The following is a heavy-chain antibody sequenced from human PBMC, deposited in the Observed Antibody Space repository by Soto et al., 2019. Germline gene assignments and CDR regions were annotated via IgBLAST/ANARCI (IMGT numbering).Heavy chain of an antibody. J-gene: IGHJ6*04. D-gene: IGHD6-13*01. Sequence: GSLRLSCAASGFTFSTYSINWVRQAPGKGLEWVSSISSSSSYIYYADSVKGRFTISRDNAKNSLYLQMKSLRAEDTAVYYFARDRRTAAGTGFHFGMEVGGKGTTVTVPS. V-gene: IGHV3-21*01. CDR3: ARDRRTAAGTGFHFGMEV. CDR1: GFTFSTYS. CDR2: ISSSSSYI.